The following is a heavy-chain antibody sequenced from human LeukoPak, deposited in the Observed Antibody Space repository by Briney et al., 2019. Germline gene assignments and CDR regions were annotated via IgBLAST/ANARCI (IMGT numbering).Heavy chain of an antibody. V-gene: IGHV4-59*12. CDR3: ARKPIINNAWYYFDY. Sequence: SETLSLTCTVSGGSISSYYWSWIRQPPGKGLEWIGCIYYSGSTNYNPSLKSRVTMSVDTSKNQFSLKLSSVTAADTAVYYCARKPIINNAWYYFDYWGQGTLVTVSS. CDR2: IYYSGST. J-gene: IGHJ4*02. D-gene: IGHD1/OR15-1a*01. CDR1: GGSISSYY.